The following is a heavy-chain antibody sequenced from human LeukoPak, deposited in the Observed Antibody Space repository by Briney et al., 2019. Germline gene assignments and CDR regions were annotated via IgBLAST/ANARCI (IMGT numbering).Heavy chain of an antibody. CDR3: AKDDAWLQYNY. Sequence: GGSLRLSCAASGFTFSTYIMNWVRQAPGKGLEWVSSISRTSTYIYYADSVKGRFTISRDNSKNTLYLQMNSLRVEDTAVFYCAKDDAWLQYNYWGQGTLVTVSS. J-gene: IGHJ4*02. V-gene: IGHV3-21*04. CDR1: GFTFSTYI. D-gene: IGHD5-24*01. CDR2: ISRTSTYI.